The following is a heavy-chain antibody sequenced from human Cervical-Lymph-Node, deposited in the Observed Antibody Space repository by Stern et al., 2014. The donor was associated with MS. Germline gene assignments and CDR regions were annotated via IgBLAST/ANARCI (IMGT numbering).Heavy chain of an antibody. CDR3: ARGGRSSGWSPPDAFDL. J-gene: IGHJ3*01. D-gene: IGHD6-19*01. CDR2: TNPNSGGT. Sequence: QMQLVQYGAEVKKPGASVKVSCKASGYTFTDYYMHWVRQAPGQGLEWMGWTNPNSGGTNYAQKFQGWVTMTRDTSLSTAYMDLSRLRSDDTAVYYCARGGRSSGWSPPDAFDLWGQGTMVTVSS. CDR1: GYTFTDYY. V-gene: IGHV1-2*04.